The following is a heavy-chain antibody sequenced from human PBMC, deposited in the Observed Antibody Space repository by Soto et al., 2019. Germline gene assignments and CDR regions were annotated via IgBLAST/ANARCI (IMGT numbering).Heavy chain of an antibody. J-gene: IGHJ4*02. V-gene: IGHV4-34*01. CDR1: GGSFSGYC. CDR3: ARTSYCSSTSCYNLFDY. D-gene: IGHD2-2*01. Sequence: PLEILSLTCAVYGGSFSGYCWSWIRQPPGKGLEWIGEINHSGSTNYNPSLKSRVTISVDTSKNQFSLKLSSVTAADTAVYYCARTSYCSSTSCYNLFDYWGQGTLVTVSS. CDR2: INHSGST.